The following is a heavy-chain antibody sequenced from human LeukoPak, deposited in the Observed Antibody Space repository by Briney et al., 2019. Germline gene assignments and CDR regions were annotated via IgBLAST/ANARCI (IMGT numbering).Heavy chain of an antibody. CDR2: INPSGGST. CDR1: GYTFTSYY. CDR3: ARGLLSGYYHSSGYPDY. V-gene: IGHV1-46*01. Sequence: GASVKVSCKASGYTFTSYYMHWVRQAPGQGLEWMGIINPSGGSTSYAQKFQGRVTMTRDTSTSTVYMELSSLRSEDTAVYYCARGLLSGYYHSSGYPDYWGQGTLVTVSS. J-gene: IGHJ4*02. D-gene: IGHD3-22*01.